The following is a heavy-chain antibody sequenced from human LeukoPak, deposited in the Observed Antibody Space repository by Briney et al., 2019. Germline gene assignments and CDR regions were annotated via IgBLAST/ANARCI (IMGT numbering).Heavy chain of an antibody. D-gene: IGHD5-18*01. CDR2: VHHSGGT. V-gene: IGHV4-39*01. Sequence: KSSQTLSLTCTVSGGSIIGNSTDYWGWVRLTPGKGLEWIATVHHSGGTYVNPSLNRRVTISVHMSKSQFSLTLTSVTAADTAVYYCARQQSSSFLRRGYIESWGQGTLVTVSS. CDR3: ARQQSSSFLRRGYIES. J-gene: IGHJ4*02. CDR1: GGSIIGNSTDY.